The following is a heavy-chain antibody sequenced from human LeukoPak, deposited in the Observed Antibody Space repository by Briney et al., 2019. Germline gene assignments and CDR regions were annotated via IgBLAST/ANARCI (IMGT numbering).Heavy chain of an antibody. V-gene: IGHV4-4*07. CDR3: ARDYYDSSGHRDFDY. CDR1: GGSISSYY. D-gene: IGHD3-22*01. CDR2: IYTSGST. Sequence: SETLSLTCTVSGGSISSYYWSWIRQPAGKGLEWIGRIYTSGSTNYNPSLKSRVTMSVDTSKNQFSLKLSSVTAADTAVYYCARDYYDSSGHRDFDYWGQGTLVTVSS. J-gene: IGHJ4*02.